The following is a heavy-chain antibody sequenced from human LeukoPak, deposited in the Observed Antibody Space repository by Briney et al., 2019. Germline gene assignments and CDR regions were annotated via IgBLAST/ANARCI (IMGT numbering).Heavy chain of an antibody. D-gene: IGHD6-6*01. V-gene: IGHV3-9*01. CDR3: ARGLSGYASSLGY. J-gene: IGHJ4*02. CDR2: ISWNSGSI. Sequence: GGSLRLSCAASGFTFDDYAMHWVRQAPGKGLEWVSGISWNSGSIGYADSVKGRFTISRDNAKNSLYLQMNSLRAEDTAVYYCARGLSGYASSLGYWGQGTLVTVSA. CDR1: GFTFDDYA.